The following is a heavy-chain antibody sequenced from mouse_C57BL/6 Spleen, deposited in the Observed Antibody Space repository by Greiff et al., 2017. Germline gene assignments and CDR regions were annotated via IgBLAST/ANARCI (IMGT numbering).Heavy chain of an antibody. V-gene: IGHV5-6*02. D-gene: IGHD1-2*01. CDR1: GFTFSSYG. Sequence: EVNLVESGGDLVKPGGSLKLSCAASGFTFSSYGMSWVRQTPDKRLEWVATISSGGSYTYYPDSVKGRFTISRDNAKNTLYLQMSSLKSEDTSMYYCARAAFAYWGQGTLVTVSA. J-gene: IGHJ3*01. CDR3: ARAAFAY. CDR2: ISSGGSYT.